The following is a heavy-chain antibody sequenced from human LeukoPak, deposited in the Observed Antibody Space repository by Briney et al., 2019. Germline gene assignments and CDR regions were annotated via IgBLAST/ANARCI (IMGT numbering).Heavy chain of an antibody. CDR2: INLNSGGT. D-gene: IGHD5-18*01. V-gene: IGHV1-2*02. CDR1: GYTFTGYY. Sequence: SVKVSCKASGYTFTGYYMHWVRQAAGQGLEWMGWINLNSGGTNYAQKFQGRVTMTRDTSISTAYMELSRLRSDDTAVYYCARDPWIQLWTTTGRGNWFDPWGQGTLVTVSS. CDR3: ARDPWIQLWTTTGRGNWFDP. J-gene: IGHJ5*02.